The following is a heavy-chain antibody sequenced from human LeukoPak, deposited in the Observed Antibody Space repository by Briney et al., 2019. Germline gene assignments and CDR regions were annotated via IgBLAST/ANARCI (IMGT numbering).Heavy chain of an antibody. Sequence: GGSLRLSCAASGFTVSSNYMSWVRQAPGKGLEWVSVIYSGGSTYYADSVEGRFTISRDNSKNTLYLQMNSLRAEDTAVYYCARSLGYSGYDWYYWGQGTLVTVSS. CDR2: IYSGGST. CDR1: GFTVSSNY. V-gene: IGHV3-66*01. CDR3: ARSLGYSGYDWYY. J-gene: IGHJ4*02. D-gene: IGHD5-12*01.